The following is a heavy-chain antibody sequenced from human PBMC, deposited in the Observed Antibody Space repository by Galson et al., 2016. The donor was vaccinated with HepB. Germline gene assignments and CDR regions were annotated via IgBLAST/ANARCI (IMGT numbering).Heavy chain of an antibody. D-gene: IGHD1-26*01. V-gene: IGHV1-3*01. CDR1: GYIFTSYA. Sequence: SVKVSCKASGYIFTSYAIHWVRQAPGQRLEWMGWINAGNGNTKFSQNFQGRVTFTRDTLANTAYMELGRLSPEDTAIFYCARGHYYSGRYLLDFWGQGTLVTVSS. CDR2: INAGNGNT. CDR3: ARGHYYSGRYLLDF. J-gene: IGHJ4*02.